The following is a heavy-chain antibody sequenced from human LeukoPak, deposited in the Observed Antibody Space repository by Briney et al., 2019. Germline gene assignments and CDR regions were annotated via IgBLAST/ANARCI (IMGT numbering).Heavy chain of an antibody. D-gene: IGHD3-9*01. Sequence: SETLSLTCTVSGGSISSYYWSWIRQPPGKGLEWIGYIYYSGSTNYTPSLKSRVTISVDTSKNQFSLKLSSVTAADTAVYYWGGGGTDILTVDYWGQGTLVTVSS. CDR3: GGGGTDILTVDY. CDR1: GGSISSYY. CDR2: IYYSGST. J-gene: IGHJ4*02. V-gene: IGHV4-59*01.